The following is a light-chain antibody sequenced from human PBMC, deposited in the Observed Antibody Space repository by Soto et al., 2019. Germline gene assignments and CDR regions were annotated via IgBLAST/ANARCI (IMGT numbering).Light chain of an antibody. CDR2: EVS. V-gene: IGLV2-23*02. CDR3: CSDVGTSTYV. J-gene: IGLJ1*01. Sequence: QSVLTQPASVSGSPGQSITISCTRTSSDVGSFNFVSWYQQHPGKAPKVMIYEVSKRPSGVSDRFSGSKSGNTASLTISGLLAEDEADYYCCSDVGTSTYVFGTGTKVTVL. CDR1: SSDVGSFNF.